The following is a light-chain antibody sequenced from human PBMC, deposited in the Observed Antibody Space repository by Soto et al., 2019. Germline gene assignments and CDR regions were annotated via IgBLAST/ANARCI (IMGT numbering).Light chain of an antibody. CDR1: QTVRSSS. CDR3: QQYGSSPRT. Sequence: DIVLTQSPGTLSLSPGERATLSCRASQTVRSSSLAWYQQKPGQAPRLLIFGASTRAAGFPDRFSGSGSGTDFPLPISRLEPEDFAVYYCQQYGSSPRTFGQGTKVEIK. CDR2: GAS. V-gene: IGKV3-20*01. J-gene: IGKJ1*01.